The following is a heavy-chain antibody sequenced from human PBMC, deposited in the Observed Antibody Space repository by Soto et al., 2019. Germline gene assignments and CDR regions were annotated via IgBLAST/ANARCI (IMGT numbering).Heavy chain of an antibody. V-gene: IGHV4-4*02. D-gene: IGHD3-10*01. J-gene: IGHJ3*02. Sequence: SETLSLTCAVSGDSISRSYWWSWVRQLPGKGLEWIGEIYHSGSTIYNPSLQSRVTLSVDKSKNEFSLKMSSVTDADTAVYYCTSKFGQLLAGAFDIWGQGTMVS. CDR2: IYHSGST. CDR3: TSKFGQLLAGAFDI. CDR1: GDSISRSYW.